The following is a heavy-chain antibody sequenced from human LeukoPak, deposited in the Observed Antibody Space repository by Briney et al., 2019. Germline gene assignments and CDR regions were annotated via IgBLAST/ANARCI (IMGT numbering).Heavy chain of an antibody. D-gene: IGHD6-19*01. J-gene: IGHJ4*02. CDR1: GFTFSSYA. Sequence: GGSLRLSCAASGFTFSSYAMHWVRQAPGKGLEWVAVISYDGSNKYYADSVKGRFTISRDNSKNTLYLQMNSLRAEDTAVYYCARFRSVAGLLAVAGSPLGYWGQGTLVTVSS. CDR2: ISYDGSNK. CDR3: ARFRSVAGLLAVAGSPLGY. V-gene: IGHV3-30-3*01.